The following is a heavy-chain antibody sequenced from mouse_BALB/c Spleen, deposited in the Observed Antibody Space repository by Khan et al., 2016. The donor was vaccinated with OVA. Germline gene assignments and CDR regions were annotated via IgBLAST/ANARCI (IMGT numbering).Heavy chain of an antibody. CDR3: VRDGAYHRNDGWFAY. CDR2: INPSNGYT. D-gene: IGHD2-14*01. J-gene: IGHJ3*01. V-gene: IGHV1-4*01. Sequence: QVRLQQSGAELARPGASVKMSCKASGYTFTSYTIHWIKLRPGQGLEWFGFINPSNGYTNYNQKFKDKATLTADKSSTTVYMQLSSLTSDDSAVYNCVRDGAYHRNDGWFAYWGQGTLVTVSA. CDR1: GYTFTSYT.